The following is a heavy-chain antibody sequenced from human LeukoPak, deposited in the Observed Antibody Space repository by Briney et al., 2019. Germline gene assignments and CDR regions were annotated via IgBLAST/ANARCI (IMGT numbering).Heavy chain of an antibody. CDR2: IYSGGST. J-gene: IGHJ4*02. CDR3: ASLSLGHY. Sequence: PSGGSLRLSRAASGFTVSNNYMSWVRQAPGKGLEWVSVIYSGGSTYYADSAKGRFTISRDTSKNTLSLQMNSLRAEDTAVYYCASLSLGHYWGQGTLVTVSS. D-gene: IGHD6-6*01. V-gene: IGHV3-53*01. CDR1: GFTVSNNY.